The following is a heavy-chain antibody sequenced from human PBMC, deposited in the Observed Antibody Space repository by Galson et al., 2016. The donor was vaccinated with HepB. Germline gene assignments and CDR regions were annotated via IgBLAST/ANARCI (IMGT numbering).Heavy chain of an antibody. J-gene: IGHJ4*02. Sequence: SLRLSCATSGFTFSSYSMHWVRQAPGKGLEYVSTISGNGGNTYYADSVKGRFTISRDDSKNTVYLQLSSLRVDDTAVYYCVKDGYSESYDYWGQGTLVTVSS. CDR1: GFTFSSYS. V-gene: IGHV3-64D*06. CDR2: ISGNGGNT. CDR3: VKDGYSESYDY. D-gene: IGHD1-26*01.